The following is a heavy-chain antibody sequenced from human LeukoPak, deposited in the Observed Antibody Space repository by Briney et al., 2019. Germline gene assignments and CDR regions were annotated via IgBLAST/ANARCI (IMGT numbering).Heavy chain of an antibody. J-gene: IGHJ4*02. D-gene: IGHD3-22*01. Sequence: SETLSLTCTVSGGSISSSSYYWGWIRQPPGKGLAWHGSIYYSGSTYYNPSLKSRVTISVDTSKNQFSLKLSSVTAADAAVYYCAVARSLSGSTFDYWGQGTLVTVSS. CDR3: AVARSLSGSTFDY. V-gene: IGHV4-39*01. CDR1: GGSISSSSYY. CDR2: IYYSGST.